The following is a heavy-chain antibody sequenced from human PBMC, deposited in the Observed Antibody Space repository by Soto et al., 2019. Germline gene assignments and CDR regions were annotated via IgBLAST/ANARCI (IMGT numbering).Heavy chain of an antibody. V-gene: IGHV1-69*01. CDR1: RGTFNRYA. J-gene: IGHJ4*02. CDR3: ARQKRDTPMVPFDV. D-gene: IGHD5-18*01. CDR2: LVPQFGTP. Sequence: QVQLVQSGAEVKKPGSSVKVSCLASRGTFNRYAINWVRQDPGHGLEWLGALVPQFGTPNYAQKFQARVTIVADESTTTTSMELRDLTSDDTAVYYCARQKRDTPMVPFDVWCQGTLVTVSS.